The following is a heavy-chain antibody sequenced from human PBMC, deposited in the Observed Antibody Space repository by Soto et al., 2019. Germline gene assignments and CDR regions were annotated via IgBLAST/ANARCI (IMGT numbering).Heavy chain of an antibody. CDR1: GYTFTSYD. Sequence: QVQLVQSGAEVKKPGASVKVSCKASGYTFTSYDMHWVRQAPGQGLEWMGIINPSGGSTSYAQKFQGRVTMTRDTSTSTVYMELSSLRSEDTAVYYCAREVVGARTPGYWGQGTLVTVSS. CDR3: AREVVGARTPGY. V-gene: IGHV1-46*01. J-gene: IGHJ4*02. CDR2: INPSGGST. D-gene: IGHD1-26*01.